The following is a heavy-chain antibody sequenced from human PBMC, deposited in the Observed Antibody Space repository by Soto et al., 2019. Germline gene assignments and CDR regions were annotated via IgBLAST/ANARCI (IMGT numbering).Heavy chain of an antibody. J-gene: IGHJ6*02. V-gene: IGHV1-24*01. D-gene: IGHD3-22*01. Sequence: ASVKVSCKVSGYTLTELSMHWVRQAPGKGLEWMGGFDPEDGETIYAQKFQGRVTMTEDTSTDTAYMELSSLRSEDTAVYYCATESYYDSSGYRPYYYYGMDVWGQGTMVTVSS. CDR3: ATESYYDSSGYRPYYYYGMDV. CDR1: GYTLTELS. CDR2: FDPEDGET.